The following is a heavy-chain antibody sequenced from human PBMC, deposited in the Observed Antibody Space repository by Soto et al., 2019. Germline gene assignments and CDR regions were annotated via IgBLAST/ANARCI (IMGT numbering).Heavy chain of an antibody. CDR1: GFTFSSYA. V-gene: IGHV3-21*01. Sequence: GGSLRLSCAASGFTFSSYAMSWVRQAPGKGLEWVSYISSSGNYIKYADSVKGRFTISRDNAKNSLYLQMNSLRADDTAAYYCARSPVAATFWFDLWGQGTVVTVSS. J-gene: IGHJ5*02. CDR3: ARSPVAATFWFDL. D-gene: IGHD2-15*01. CDR2: ISSSGNYI.